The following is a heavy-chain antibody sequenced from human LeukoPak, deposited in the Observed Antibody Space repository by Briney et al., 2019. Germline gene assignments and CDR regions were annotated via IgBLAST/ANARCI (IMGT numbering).Heavy chain of an antibody. CDR1: GFTFSSYA. J-gene: IGHJ4*02. D-gene: IGHD2-15*01. CDR3: ARADVVVVAASPFDY. Sequence: GGSLRLSWAASGFTFSSYAMHWVRQAPGKGLEWVAVISYDGSNKYYADSVKGRFTISRDNSKNTLYLQMNSLRAEDTAVYYCARADVVVVAASPFDYWGQGTLVTVSS. CDR2: ISYDGSNK. V-gene: IGHV3-30-3*01.